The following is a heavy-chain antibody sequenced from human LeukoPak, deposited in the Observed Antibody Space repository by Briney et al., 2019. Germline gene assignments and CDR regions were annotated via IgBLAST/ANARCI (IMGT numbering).Heavy chain of an antibody. V-gene: IGHV4-31*03. Sequence: SETLSLTCTVSGGSISSGGYYWSWIRQHPGKGLEWIGYIYYSGSTYYNPSLKSRVTISVDTSKNQFSLKLSSVTAADTAVYYCARGGGERFLEWLLSFDYWGQGTLVTVFS. J-gene: IGHJ4*02. CDR1: GGSISSGGYY. CDR3: ARGGGERFLEWLLSFDY. D-gene: IGHD3-3*01. CDR2: IYYSGST.